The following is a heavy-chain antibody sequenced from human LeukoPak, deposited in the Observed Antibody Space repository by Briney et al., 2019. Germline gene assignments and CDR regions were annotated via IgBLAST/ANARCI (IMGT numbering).Heavy chain of an antibody. CDR3: ARGLRDGLTGNDVLDV. J-gene: IGHJ3*01. D-gene: IGHD3-9*01. V-gene: IGHV1-24*01. CDR2: MNPHGDYT. Sequence: GASVKVSCKVSGYTLTELSMHWVRQAPGKGLEWMGWMNPHGDYTGYSQKFQDRVTMTSDSSTTTAFMELSSLTSEDTALYYCARGLRDGLTGNDVLDVWGLGTMVIVTS. CDR1: GYTLTELS.